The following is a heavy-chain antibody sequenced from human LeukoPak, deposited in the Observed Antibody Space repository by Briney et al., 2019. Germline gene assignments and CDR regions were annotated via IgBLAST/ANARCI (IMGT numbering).Heavy chain of an antibody. Sequence: GGSLRPSCAASGFTFSSFGMHWVRQAPGKGLEWLAVMWYDGSSTYYADSVKGRFTISRDNSKNTLYLQMNSLRAEDTAVYYCARDRVIYFDYWGQGTLVTVSS. CDR1: GFTFSSFG. D-gene: IGHD3-22*01. J-gene: IGHJ4*02. V-gene: IGHV3-33*01. CDR2: MWYDGSST. CDR3: ARDRVIYFDY.